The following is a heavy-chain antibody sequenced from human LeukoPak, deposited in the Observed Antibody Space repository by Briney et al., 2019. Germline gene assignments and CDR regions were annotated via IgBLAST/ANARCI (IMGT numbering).Heavy chain of an antibody. CDR2: INHSGST. Sequence: RASETLSLTCAVYGGSFSGYYWSWIRQPPGKGLEWIGEINHSGSTNYNPSLKSRVTISVDTSKNQFSLKLSSVTAADTAVYYCARVSRIQLWLDYWGQGTLVTVSS. V-gene: IGHV4-34*01. CDR3: ARVSRIQLWLDY. J-gene: IGHJ4*02. D-gene: IGHD5-18*01. CDR1: GGSFSGYY.